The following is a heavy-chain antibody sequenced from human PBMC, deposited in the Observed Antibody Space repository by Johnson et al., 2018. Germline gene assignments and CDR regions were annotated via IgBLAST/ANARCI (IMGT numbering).Heavy chain of an antibody. J-gene: IGHJ2*01. CDR1: GFTFSDYY. Sequence: VQLVESGGGLVKPGGSLRLSCAASGFTFSDYYMSWIRQAPGKGLEWVSYISSSGSTIYYADSVKGRFTIPRDNATISLSLQMNNLRADDTAVYYCARDDYGGNSYWYFGLWGRGTLVPVSS. D-gene: IGHD4-23*01. CDR2: ISSSGSTI. V-gene: IGHV3-11*01. CDR3: ARDDYGGNSYWYFGL.